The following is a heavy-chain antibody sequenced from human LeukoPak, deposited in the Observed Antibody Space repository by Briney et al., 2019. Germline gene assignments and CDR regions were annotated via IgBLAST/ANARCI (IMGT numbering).Heavy chain of an antibody. D-gene: IGHD3-9*01. CDR1: GYTFTAYG. Sequence: ASVKVSCTASGYTFTAYGISWVRQAPGQGLEWLGRSSVYNGNTNYAQKLQGRVTMTTDTSTSTAYMELRSLRSDDTAVYYCARMILLLGDVLTVPPRGFDYWGQGTLVTVSS. V-gene: IGHV1-18*01. CDR2: SSVYNGNT. J-gene: IGHJ4*02. CDR3: ARMILLLGDVLTVPPRGFDY.